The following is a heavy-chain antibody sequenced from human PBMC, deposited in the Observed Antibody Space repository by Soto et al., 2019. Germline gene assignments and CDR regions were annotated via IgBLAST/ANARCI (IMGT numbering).Heavy chain of an antibody. J-gene: IGHJ4*02. V-gene: IGHV1-18*04. CDR2: ISAYNGNT. CDR3: AREFAGVGSPENYSSGWCDY. CDR1: GYTFTSYG. Sequence: QVQLVQSGAEVKKPGASVKVSCKASGYTFTSYGISWVRQAPGQGLEWMGWISAYNGNTNYAQKLQGRVTMTTDTSTSTAYMELRSLRSDDTAVYYCAREFAGVGSPENYSSGWCDYWGQGTLVTVSS. D-gene: IGHD6-19*01.